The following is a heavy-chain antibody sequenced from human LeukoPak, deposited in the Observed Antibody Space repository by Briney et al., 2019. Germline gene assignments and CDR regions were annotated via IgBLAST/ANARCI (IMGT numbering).Heavy chain of an antibody. CDR3: ARGVTTVTTYVDP. CDR2: IYYSVST. Sequence: SETLSLTCTVSGGSISSYYWSWIRQPPGKGLEWIGYIYYSVSTNYNPSLKSRATIAVYKANNQFSLNLTFATAADTAVYYCARGVTTVTTYVDPWGQGTLVTVSS. V-gene: IGHV4-59*01. J-gene: IGHJ5*02. CDR1: GGSISSYY. D-gene: IGHD4-17*01.